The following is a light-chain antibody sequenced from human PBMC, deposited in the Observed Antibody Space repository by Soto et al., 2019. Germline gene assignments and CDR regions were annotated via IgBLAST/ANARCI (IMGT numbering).Light chain of an antibody. CDR3: KQYGSSPWT. CDR2: GAS. V-gene: IGKV3-20*01. J-gene: IGKJ1*01. Sequence: EIVLTQSPGTLSLSPGERATLSCRASQSVSNNYLAWYQQKPGQAPRLLIYGASNRATGIQDRFSGSGSGTDFTLTISRLEPEDFAVYYCKQYGSSPWTFGQGTKVDIK. CDR1: QSVSNNY.